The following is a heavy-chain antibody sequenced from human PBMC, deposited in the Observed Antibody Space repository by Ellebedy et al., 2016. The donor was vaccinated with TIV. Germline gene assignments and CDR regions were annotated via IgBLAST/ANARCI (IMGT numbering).Heavy chain of an antibody. J-gene: IGHJ6*02. D-gene: IGHD3-10*01. CDR2: ISGSGGST. V-gene: IGHV3-23*01. CDR3: ARLLGEMGYYYGMDV. Sequence: PGGSLRLSCAASGFTFDDYAMHWVRQAPGKGLEWVSTISGSGGSTFYADSVKGRFTISRDNSKNTLYLQMNSLRAEDTAVYYCARLLGEMGYYYGMDVWGQGTTVTVSS. CDR1: GFTFDDYA.